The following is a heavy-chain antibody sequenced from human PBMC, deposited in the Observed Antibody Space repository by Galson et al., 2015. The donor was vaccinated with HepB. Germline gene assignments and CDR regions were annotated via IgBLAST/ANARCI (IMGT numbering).Heavy chain of an antibody. J-gene: IGHJ4*02. D-gene: IGHD3-16*01. Sequence: SVKVSCKASGYTFTGYYMHWVRQAPGQGLEWMGRINPNSGGTDYAQKFQGRVTMTRDTSISTAYMELSRLRSDDTAVYYCARDDTYYDYVWGSYRFDYWGQGTLVTVSS. V-gene: IGHV1-2*06. CDR2: INPNSGGT. CDR3: ARDDTYYDYVWGSYRFDY. CDR1: GYTFTGYY.